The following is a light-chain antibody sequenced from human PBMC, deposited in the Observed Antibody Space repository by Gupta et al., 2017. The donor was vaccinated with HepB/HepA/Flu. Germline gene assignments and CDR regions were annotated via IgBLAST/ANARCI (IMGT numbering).Light chain of an antibody. CDR2: DVN. Sequence: SALTQPRSVSGSPGQSVTISCIGTHDDVGGYNYVSWYQQHPGKAPKLMTYDVNKRHSGVPDRFHGTKSGDTAYLTISRRQAEDEAEYCCCSYADNSVVFGGGTKLTVL. CDR3: CSYADNSVV. CDR1: HDDVGGYNY. V-gene: IGLV2-11*01. J-gene: IGLJ2*01.